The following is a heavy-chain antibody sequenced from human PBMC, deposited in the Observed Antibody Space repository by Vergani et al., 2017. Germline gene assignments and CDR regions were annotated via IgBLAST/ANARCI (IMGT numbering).Heavy chain of an antibody. V-gene: IGHV3-48*04. J-gene: IGHJ4*02. CDR1: GFTFSSYS. CDR2: ISSSSSTI. D-gene: IGHD1-26*01. Sequence: EVQLVESGGGLVQPGGSLRLSCAASGFTFSSYSMNWVRQAPGKGLEWVSYISSSSSTIYYADSVKGRFTISRDNAKNSLYLQMNSLRAEDTAVYYCAGDPRVGAVDYWGQGTLVTVSS. CDR3: AGDPRVGAVDY.